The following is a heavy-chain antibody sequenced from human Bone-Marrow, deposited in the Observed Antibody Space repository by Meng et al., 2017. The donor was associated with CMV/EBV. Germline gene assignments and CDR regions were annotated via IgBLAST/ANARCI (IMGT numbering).Heavy chain of an antibody. D-gene: IGHD6-19*01. CDR2: IIPILGIA. CDR1: GYTFTGYY. Sequence: SVKVSCKASGYTFTGYYMHWVRQAPGQGLEWMGGIIPILGIANYAQKFQGRVTITADKSTSTANMELSSLRSEDTAGYYCAPKPGIAVAGTAYWGQGRLVTVYS. CDR3: APKPGIAVAGTAY. J-gene: IGHJ4*02. V-gene: IGHV1-69*10.